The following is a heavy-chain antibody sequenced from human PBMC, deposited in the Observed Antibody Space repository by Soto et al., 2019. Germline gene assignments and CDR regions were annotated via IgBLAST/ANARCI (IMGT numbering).Heavy chain of an antibody. CDR2: IFSIDEK. J-gene: IGHJ4*02. Sequence: QVTLRESGPVLVKPTETLTLTCTVSGFSLTNARMGVSWIRQPPGKALEWLAHIFSIDEKSYSTSLKNRLTISKDISKSQVVLTMTNMDPVDTATYYSARMQLSSNWSPSDYWGQGTLVTVSS. CDR3: ARMQLSSNWSPSDY. V-gene: IGHV2-26*01. D-gene: IGHD6-13*01. CDR1: GFSLTNARMG.